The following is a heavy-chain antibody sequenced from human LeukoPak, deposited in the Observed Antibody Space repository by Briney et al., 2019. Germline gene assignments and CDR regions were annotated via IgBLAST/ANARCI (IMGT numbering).Heavy chain of an antibody. CDR1: GYTFTRHY. CDR3: ARASNDALDI. CDR2: INPSGDST. J-gene: IGHJ3*02. Sequence: ASVKVSCKASGYTFTRHYMYWVRRAPGQGLEGMGIINPSGDSTSYEQKFQGRVTMTRDTSTSTVYMELTSLRSEDTAVYYCARASNDALDIWGQGTMVTVSS. V-gene: IGHV1-46*01.